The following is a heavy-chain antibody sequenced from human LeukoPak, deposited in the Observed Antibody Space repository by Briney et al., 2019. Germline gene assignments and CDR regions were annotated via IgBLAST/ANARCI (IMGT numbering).Heavy chain of an antibody. CDR1: GYTFTSYD. CDR2: MNPNSGNT. D-gene: IGHD3-10*01. J-gene: IGHJ4*02. CDR3: ARAELWFGEPWGVLYYFDY. V-gene: IGHV1-8*01. Sequence: ASVKVSCKASGYTFTSYDINWVRQATGQGLEWMGWMNPNSGNTGYAQKFQGRVTMTRNTSISTAYMELSSLRSEDTAVYYCARAELWFGEPWGVLYYFDYWGQGTLVTVSS.